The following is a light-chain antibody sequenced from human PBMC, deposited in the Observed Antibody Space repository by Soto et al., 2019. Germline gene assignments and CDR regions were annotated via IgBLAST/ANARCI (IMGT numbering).Light chain of an antibody. J-gene: IGKJ2*01. CDR2: GST. V-gene: IGKV3-20*01. CDR1: QSVSTNY. CDR3: QQYGSSPYT. Sequence: EIVLTQSPGTLSLSPGERATLSCRASQSVSTNYLAWYQQKPGQSPRLLIYGSTSRATGIPDRFSGSGSGTDFILTISRLEPEDFALYFFQQYGSSPYTFAQGTKLDIK.